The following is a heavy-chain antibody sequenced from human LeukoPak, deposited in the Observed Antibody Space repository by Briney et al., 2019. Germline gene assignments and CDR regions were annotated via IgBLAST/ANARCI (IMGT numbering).Heavy chain of an antibody. CDR3: ARAPYGGNSGSSLDY. D-gene: IGHD4-23*01. Sequence: GRSLRLSCAASGFTFSSYGMHWVRQAPGKGLEWVAVISYDGSNKYYADSVKGRFTISRDNSKNTLYLQMNNLRAEDTAVYFCARAPYGGNSGSSLDYWGQGTLVTVSS. V-gene: IGHV3-30*03. CDR1: GFTFSSYG. CDR2: ISYDGSNK. J-gene: IGHJ4*02.